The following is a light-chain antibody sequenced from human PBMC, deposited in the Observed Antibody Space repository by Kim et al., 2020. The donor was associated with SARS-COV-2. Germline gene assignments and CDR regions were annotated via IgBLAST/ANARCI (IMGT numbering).Light chain of an antibody. CDR3: SSYTSSSTWV. CDR1: SREVVGYNY. V-gene: IGLV2-14*03. Sequence: SITITCTVASREVVGYNYVAWYQQPPGKAPTLMVYDVSNRPSGVSNRFSGSKSGNTASLTISGLQAEDEADYYCSSYTSSSTWVFGGGTQLTVL. J-gene: IGLJ3*02. CDR2: DVS.